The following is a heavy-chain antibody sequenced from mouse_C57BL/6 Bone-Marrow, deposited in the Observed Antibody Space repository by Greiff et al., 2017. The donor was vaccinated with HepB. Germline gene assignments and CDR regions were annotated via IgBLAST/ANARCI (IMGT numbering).Heavy chain of an antibody. Sequence: VMLVESGPGLVAPSQSLSITCTVSGFSLTSDGVDWVRQPPGKGLELLGVIGGGGSTNYNSALMSRLSISKDHSKSQFFLKMNSLQTDDTAMYYCAKEGLELGRGGYLYFDVWGTGTTVTVSS. CDR1: GFSLTSDG. J-gene: IGHJ1*03. CDR3: AKEGLELGRGGYLYFDV. CDR2: IGGGGST. D-gene: IGHD4-1*01. V-gene: IGHV2-9*01.